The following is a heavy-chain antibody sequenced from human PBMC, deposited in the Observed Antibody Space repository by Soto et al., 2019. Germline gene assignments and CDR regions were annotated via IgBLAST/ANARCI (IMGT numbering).Heavy chain of an antibody. J-gene: IGHJ5*02. CDR1: GGSISSSNW. V-gene: IGHV4-4*02. CDR2: IYHSGST. CDR3: ARDMYYYDSSGYNP. Sequence: SETLSLTCAVSGGSISSSNWWSWVRQPPGKGLEWIGEIYHSGSTNYNPSLKSRVTISVDKSKNQFSLKLSSVTAADTAVYYCARDMYYYDSSGYNPWGQGTLVTVSS. D-gene: IGHD3-22*01.